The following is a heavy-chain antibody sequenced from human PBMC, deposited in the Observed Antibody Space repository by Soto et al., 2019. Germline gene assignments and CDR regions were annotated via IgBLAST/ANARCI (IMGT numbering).Heavy chain of an antibody. D-gene: IGHD6-6*01. CDR2: IVSDGSST. Sequence: PGGSLRLSCAASGFTFSSYWMYWVRQAPGKGPVWVSRIVSDGSSTSYADSVKGRFTISRDNAKNTLSLQMNSLRAEDTDVYYSARGSSSWFDPRGQGTLVTVSS. J-gene: IGHJ5*02. CDR1: GFTFSSYW. V-gene: IGHV3-74*01. CDR3: ARGSSSWFDP.